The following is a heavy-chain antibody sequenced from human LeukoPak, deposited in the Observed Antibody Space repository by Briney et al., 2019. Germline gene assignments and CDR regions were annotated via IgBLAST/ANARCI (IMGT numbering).Heavy chain of an antibody. D-gene: IGHD6-19*01. CDR3: ARDLIAVTGTGFWFDP. V-gene: IGHV3-30-3*01. CDR2: ISDDGSTE. Sequence: GGSLRLSCAASGFTFSNYAMSWVRQAPGKGLEWVAVISDDGSTEYYADSVKGRFTISRDNSKNMLYLQMNSLRAEDAAVYYCARDLIAVTGTGFWFDPRGQGTLVTVSS. CDR1: GFTFSNYA. J-gene: IGHJ5*02.